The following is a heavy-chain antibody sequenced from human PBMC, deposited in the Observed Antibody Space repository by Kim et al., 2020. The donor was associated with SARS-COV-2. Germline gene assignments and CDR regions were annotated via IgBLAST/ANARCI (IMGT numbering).Heavy chain of an antibody. CDR3: XTLAPYNWNYY. D-gene: IGHD1-7*01. J-gene: IGHJ4*02. CDR1: GFTFSSYA. CDR2: ISGSGGST. V-gene: IGHV3-23*01. Sequence: GGSLRLSCAASGFTFSSYAMSWVRQAPGKGLEWVSAISGSGGSTYYADSVKGRFTISRDNSKNTLYLQMNSLRAEDTXVXYXXTLAPYNWNYYWGQGTLVTVSS.